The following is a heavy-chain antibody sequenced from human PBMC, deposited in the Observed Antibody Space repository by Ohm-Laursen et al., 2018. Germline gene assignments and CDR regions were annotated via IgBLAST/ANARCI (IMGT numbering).Heavy chain of an antibody. Sequence: SDTLSLTCAVYGGSFSGYYWSWIRQPPGKGLEWIGEINHSGSTNYNPSLKSRVTISVDTSKNQFSLKLSSVTAADTAVYYCARGDSSSRGGIYWGQGTLVTVSS. CDR3: ARGDSSSRGGIY. D-gene: IGHD6-6*01. V-gene: IGHV4-34*01. CDR1: GGSFSGYY. CDR2: INHSGST. J-gene: IGHJ4*02.